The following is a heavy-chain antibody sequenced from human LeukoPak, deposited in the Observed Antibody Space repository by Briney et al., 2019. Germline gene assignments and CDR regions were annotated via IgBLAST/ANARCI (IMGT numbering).Heavy chain of an antibody. Sequence: GESLKISCKGSGYIFTSHWIAWVRQMPGKGLEWMGFIHPRDSDTRNSPSLQGQVTISADKSISTAYLQWSSLKASDTGIYFCARLRDGDYVDYWGQGTLVTVSS. CDR1: GYIFTSHW. CDR2: IHPRDSDT. J-gene: IGHJ4*02. V-gene: IGHV5-51*01. D-gene: IGHD4-17*01. CDR3: ARLRDGDYVDY.